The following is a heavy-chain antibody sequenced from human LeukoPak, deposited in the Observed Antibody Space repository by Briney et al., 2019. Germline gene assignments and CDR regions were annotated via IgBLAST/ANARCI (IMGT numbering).Heavy chain of an antibody. Sequence: SSETLSLTCTVSGYSISSGYYWSWIRQPAGKGLEWIGRISSSGSTNYNPSLKSRVTISVDTSKNQFSLKLCSVTAADTAVYFCARGPYSYDSSGAFDIWGQGTMVTVSS. J-gene: IGHJ3*02. V-gene: IGHV4-38-2*02. CDR1: GYSISSGYY. CDR3: ARGPYSYDSSGAFDI. CDR2: ISSSGST. D-gene: IGHD3-22*01.